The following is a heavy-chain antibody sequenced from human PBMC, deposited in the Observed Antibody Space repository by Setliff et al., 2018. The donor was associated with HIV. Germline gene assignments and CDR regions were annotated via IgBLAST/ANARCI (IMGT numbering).Heavy chain of an antibody. J-gene: IGHJ4*02. Sequence: LRLSCAPSGFSFSNYWMHWVRQAPGEGLVWVSRINSDGSIIDYADSVKGRFTISRDNAKNSLYLQMNSLRAEDTAVYYCARDPPWNYDSSGYPYYFDYWGQGTLVTVSS. CDR3: ARDPPWNYDSSGYPYYFDY. V-gene: IGHV3-74*01. CDR1: GFSFSNYW. D-gene: IGHD3-22*01. CDR2: INSDGSII.